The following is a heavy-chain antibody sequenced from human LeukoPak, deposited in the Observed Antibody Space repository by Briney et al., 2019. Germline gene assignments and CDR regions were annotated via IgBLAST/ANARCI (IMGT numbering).Heavy chain of an antibody. Sequence: SETLSLTCAVYGGSFSGYYWSWIRQPPGKGLEWIGEINHSGSTNYNPSLKSRVTVSVDTSKNQFSLKLSSVTAADTAVYYCTRGSIASHYTAVGGKGTTVTISS. CDR1: GGSFSGYY. D-gene: IGHD3-22*01. CDR3: TRGSIASHYTAV. J-gene: IGHJ6*03. CDR2: INHSGST. V-gene: IGHV4-34*01.